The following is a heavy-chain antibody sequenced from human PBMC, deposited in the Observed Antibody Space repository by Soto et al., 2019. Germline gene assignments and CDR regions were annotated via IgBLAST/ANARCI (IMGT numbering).Heavy chain of an antibody. CDR1: GGSVSSAGYY. J-gene: IGHJ4*02. Sequence: QVQLQESGPGLVKPSQTLSLTCSVSGGSVSSAGYYWTWIRQHPGKGLEWIGYIYYSGSTYYNPSLKRRVIISIGASENQFSLMLNSVTAADTAVYYCARGIFLATAAAYFDFWGQGTLVTVSS. D-gene: IGHD6-13*01. V-gene: IGHV4-31*03. CDR3: ARGIFLATAAAYFDF. CDR2: IYYSGST.